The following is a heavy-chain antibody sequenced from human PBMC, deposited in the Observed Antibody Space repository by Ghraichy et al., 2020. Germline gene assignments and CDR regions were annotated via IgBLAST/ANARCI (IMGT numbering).Heavy chain of an antibody. CDR2: IYYSGST. D-gene: IGHD2-8*01. J-gene: IGHJ4*02. Sequence: SETLSLTCTVSGGSISSYYWTWIRQPPGKGLEWIGYIYYSGSTSYNPSLKSRVIISVDTSKNQFSLKLTSVTAADTAVYYCARGGWSLDYWGQGTLVTVSS. CDR3: ARGGWSLDY. V-gene: IGHV4-59*01. CDR1: GGSISSYY.